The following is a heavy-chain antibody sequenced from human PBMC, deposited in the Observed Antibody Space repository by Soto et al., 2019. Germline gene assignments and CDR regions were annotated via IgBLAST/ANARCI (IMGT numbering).Heavy chain of an antibody. V-gene: IGHV3-74*01. CDR3: ARGADYDSSGIRLNWFDP. D-gene: IGHD3-22*01. Sequence: GGSLRLSCAASGFTFSSYWMHWVRQAPGKGLVWVSRINSDRSSTSYADSVKGRVTISRDNAKNTLYLQMNSLRAEDTAVYYCARGADYDSSGIRLNWFDPWGQGTLVTVSS. CDR2: INSDRSST. CDR1: GFTFSSYW. J-gene: IGHJ5*02.